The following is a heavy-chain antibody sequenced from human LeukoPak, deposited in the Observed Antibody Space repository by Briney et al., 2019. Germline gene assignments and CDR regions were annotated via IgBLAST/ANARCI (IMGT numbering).Heavy chain of an antibody. V-gene: IGHV1-45*02. D-gene: IGHD6-19*01. CDR1: GYTFTYRY. Sequence: ASVKVSCKASGYTFTYRYLHWVRQAPGQALEWMGWITPFNGNTNYAQKFQDRVTITRDRSMSTAYMELSSLRSEDTAMYYCASSSGWYEGVWFDPWGQGTLVTVSS. CDR2: ITPFNGNT. J-gene: IGHJ5*02. CDR3: ASSSGWYEGVWFDP.